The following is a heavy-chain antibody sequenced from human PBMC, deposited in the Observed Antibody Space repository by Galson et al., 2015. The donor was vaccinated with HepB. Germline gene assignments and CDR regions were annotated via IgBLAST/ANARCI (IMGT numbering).Heavy chain of an antibody. Sequence: SLRLSCAASGFDFSGYAFNWVRQAPGKGPEWVSSISSGSDFIYYSDSVKGRFTMPRDNAKSLLYLQMNSLRADDTAVYYCTRTMVLAGVDYWGQGTLVTVSS. J-gene: IGHJ4*02. D-gene: IGHD3-10*01. CDR3: TRTMVLAGVDY. V-gene: IGHV3-21*01. CDR1: GFDFSGYA. CDR2: ISSGSDFI.